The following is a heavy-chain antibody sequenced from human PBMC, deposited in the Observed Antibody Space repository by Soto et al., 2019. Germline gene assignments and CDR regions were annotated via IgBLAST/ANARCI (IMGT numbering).Heavy chain of an antibody. CDR1: GFPFSRYW. Sequence: EVQLVESGGGLVQPGGSLSLSCVAFGFPFSRYWMSWVRQAPGKGLEWVANIKQDGSEKSYVDSVKGRFSISRDNAKNSLYLPMNSLRVEDTALYFFGRDLPSISGRPGGWFDRWGQGTLVTVSS. CDR2: IKQDGSEK. D-gene: IGHD6-6*01. V-gene: IGHV3-7*01. CDR3: GRDLPSISGRPGGWFDR. J-gene: IGHJ5*02.